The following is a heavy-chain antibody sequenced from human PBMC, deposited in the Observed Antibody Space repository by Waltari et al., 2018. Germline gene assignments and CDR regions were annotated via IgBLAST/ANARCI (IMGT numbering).Heavy chain of an antibody. D-gene: IGHD4-17*01. V-gene: IGHV3-48*01. Sequence: EVQLVESGGGLVKPGGSLRLSCAASGFTFSSYSMNWVRQAPGKGLEWVSYISSSSSTIYYADSVKGRFTISRDNAKNSLYLQMNSLRAEDTAVYYCARGKNYGDFPWAFDIWGQGTMVTVSS. J-gene: IGHJ3*02. CDR1: GFTFSSYS. CDR2: ISSSSSTI. CDR3: ARGKNYGDFPWAFDI.